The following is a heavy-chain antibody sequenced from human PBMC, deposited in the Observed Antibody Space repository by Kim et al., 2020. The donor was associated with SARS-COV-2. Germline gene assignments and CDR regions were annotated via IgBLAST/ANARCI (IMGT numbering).Heavy chain of an antibody. CDR3: ARRPLAELLWFGEFAPNYFDY. J-gene: IGHJ4*02. V-gene: IGHV4-39*01. CDR1: GGSISSSSYY. CDR2: IYYSGST. Sequence: SETLSLTCTVSGGSISSSSYYWGWIRQPPGKGLEWIGSIYYSGSTYYNPSLKSRVTISVDTSKNQFSLRLSSVTAADTAVYYCARRPLAELLWFGEFAPNYFDYWGQGTLVTVYS. D-gene: IGHD3-10*01.